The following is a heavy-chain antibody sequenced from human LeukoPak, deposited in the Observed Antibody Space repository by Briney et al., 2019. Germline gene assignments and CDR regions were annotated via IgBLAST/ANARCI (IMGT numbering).Heavy chain of an antibody. CDR3: ARDPQPRRYCSGGSCAKNWFDP. CDR1: GYTFTGYY. Sequence: GASVKVSCKASGYTFTGYYMHWVRQAPGQGLEWMGWINPNSGGTNYAQKFQGRVTMTRDTSISTAYMEPSRLRSDDTAVYYCARDPQPRRYCSGGSCAKNWFDPWGQGTLVTVSS. CDR2: INPNSGGT. J-gene: IGHJ5*02. D-gene: IGHD2-15*01. V-gene: IGHV1-2*02.